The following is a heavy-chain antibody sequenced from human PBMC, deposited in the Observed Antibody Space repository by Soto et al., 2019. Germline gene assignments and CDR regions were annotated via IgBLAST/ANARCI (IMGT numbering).Heavy chain of an antibody. D-gene: IGHD6-19*01. CDR2: ISGSGGSP. V-gene: IGHV3-23*01. J-gene: IGHJ4*02. Sequence: PGGSLRLSWAASGCTFSNYAMSWVSKTPGKGLEWVSTISGSGGSPYYADSVKGRFTISRDNSRNTLYLQMNSLRAGDSAIYYCAKEGTSGLYYFDYWGQGTLVTVSS. CDR3: AKEGTSGLYYFDY. CDR1: GCTFSNYA.